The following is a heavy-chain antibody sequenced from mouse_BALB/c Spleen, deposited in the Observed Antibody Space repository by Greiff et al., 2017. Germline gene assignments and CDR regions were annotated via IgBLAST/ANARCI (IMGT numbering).Heavy chain of an antibody. CDR3: ARENYGSSNPYWYFDV. D-gene: IGHD1-1*01. CDR2: ISSGGSYT. V-gene: IGHV5-9-4*01. J-gene: IGHJ1*01. Sequence: DVMLVESGGGLVKPGGSLKLSCAASGFTFSSYAMSWVRQSPEKRLEWVAEISSGGSYTYYPDTVTGRFTISRDNAKNTLYLEMSSLRSEDTAMYYCARENYGSSNPYWYFDVWGAGTTVTVSS. CDR1: GFTFSSYA.